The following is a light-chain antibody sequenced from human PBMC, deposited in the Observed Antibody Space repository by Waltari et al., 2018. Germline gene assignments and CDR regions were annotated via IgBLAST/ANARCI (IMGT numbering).Light chain of an antibody. CDR3: QQYNNWPPGT. J-gene: IGKJ1*01. V-gene: IGKV3-15*01. CDR1: QTIGRS. CDR2: GAS. Sequence: ETVLTQSPAPLSVSPGERATLSCRTSQTIGRSLAWYQQKPGQAPRLVLYGASIRATGIPARFSGSGSETEFALTISGLQSEDFAVYYCQQYNNWPPGTFGQGTKVEI.